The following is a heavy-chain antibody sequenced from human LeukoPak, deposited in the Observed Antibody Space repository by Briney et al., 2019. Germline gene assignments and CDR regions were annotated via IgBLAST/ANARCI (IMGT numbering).Heavy chain of an antibody. Sequence: HSGGSLRLSCAASGFTFSSYEMNWVRQAPGKGLEWVSYISSSGSTIYYADSVKGRFTISRDNAKNSLYLQMNSLRAEDTAVYYCARGSPFYDILTGYYKGNWFDPWGQGTLVTVSS. J-gene: IGHJ5*02. CDR1: GFTFSSYE. CDR2: ISSSGSTI. V-gene: IGHV3-48*03. D-gene: IGHD3-9*01. CDR3: ARGSPFYDILTGYYKGNWFDP.